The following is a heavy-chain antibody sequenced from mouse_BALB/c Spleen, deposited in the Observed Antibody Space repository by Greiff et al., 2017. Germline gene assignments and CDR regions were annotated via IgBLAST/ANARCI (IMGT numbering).Heavy chain of an antibody. V-gene: IGHV5-6-5*01. CDR2: ISSGGST. CDR1: GFTFSSYA. CDR3: AREDYDWFAY. Sequence: EVMLVESGGGLVKPGGSLKLSCAASGFTFSSYAMSWVRQTPEKRLEWVASISSGGSTYYPDSVKGRFTISRDNARNILYLQMSSLRSEDTAMYYCAREDYDWFAYWGQGTLVTVSA. D-gene: IGHD2-4*01. J-gene: IGHJ3*01.